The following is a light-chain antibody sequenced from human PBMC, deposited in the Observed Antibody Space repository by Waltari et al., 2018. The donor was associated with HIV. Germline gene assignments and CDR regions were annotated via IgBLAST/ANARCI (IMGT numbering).Light chain of an antibody. Sequence: DIVMTQSPDSLAVSLGERATINCKSSQSVLYSSNNKNYLAWYQQKPGPPPKLLIYWASTRESGVPDRFSGSGSATYFTLTISSLQAEDVAVYYCQQYYSTPRTFGQGTKLEIK. CDR3: QQYYSTPRT. CDR1: QSVLYSSNNKNY. CDR2: WAS. V-gene: IGKV4-1*01. J-gene: IGKJ2*01.